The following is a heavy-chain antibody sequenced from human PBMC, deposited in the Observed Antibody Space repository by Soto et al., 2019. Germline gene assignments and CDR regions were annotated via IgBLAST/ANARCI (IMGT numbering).Heavy chain of an antibody. CDR3: ARDSPSYCRGGSCYYPRFDY. D-gene: IGHD2-15*01. Sequence: SVKVSCKASGGTFSSYAISWVRQAPGQGLEWMGGIIPIFGTANYAQKFQGRVTITADESTSTAYMELSRLRSEDTAVYYCARDSPSYCRGGSCYYPRFDYWGQGTLVTVSS. CDR2: IIPIFGTA. CDR1: GGTFSSYA. J-gene: IGHJ4*02. V-gene: IGHV1-69*13.